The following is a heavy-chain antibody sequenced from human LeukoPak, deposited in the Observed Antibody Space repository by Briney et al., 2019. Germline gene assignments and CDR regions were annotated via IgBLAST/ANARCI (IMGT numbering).Heavy chain of an antibody. CDR1: GGSFSGYY. D-gene: IGHD6-19*01. Sequence: SETLSLTCAVYGGSFSGYYWSWIRQPPGKGLEWIGEINHSGSTNYNPSLKSRVTISVDTSKNQFSLKLSSVTAADTVVYYCARLGRYSSGSDYWGQGTLVTVSS. J-gene: IGHJ4*02. V-gene: IGHV4-34*01. CDR2: INHSGST. CDR3: ARLGRYSSGSDY.